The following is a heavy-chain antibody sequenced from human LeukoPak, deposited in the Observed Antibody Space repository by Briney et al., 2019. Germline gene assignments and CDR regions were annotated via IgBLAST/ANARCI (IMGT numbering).Heavy chain of an antibody. Sequence: PGGSLRLSCAASGFTFISYVMSWVRQAPGKGLEWVSAIRDSGGSTYYADSVKGRFTISRDNSKNTLYLQMNSLRAEDTAVYYCAKDRAALDPWGQGTLVTVSS. CDR1: GFTFISYV. CDR2: IRDSGGST. J-gene: IGHJ5*02. CDR3: AKDRAALDP. V-gene: IGHV3-23*01. D-gene: IGHD6-13*01.